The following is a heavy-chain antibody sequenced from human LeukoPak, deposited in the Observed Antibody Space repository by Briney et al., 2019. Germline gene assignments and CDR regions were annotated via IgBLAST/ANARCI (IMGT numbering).Heavy chain of an antibody. Sequence: PRGSLTLSCAASGFTLSHYWMSWVRQAPGTGREWVAHINKDGSEIYYVDSVKGRFTISRDNAKNSLSLQMNSRRVEDAAVYDWGGDRVYYWGQGTLVTVSS. J-gene: IGHJ4*02. V-gene: IGHV3-7*01. CDR2: INKDGSEI. CDR1: GFTLSHYW. CDR3: GGDRVYY.